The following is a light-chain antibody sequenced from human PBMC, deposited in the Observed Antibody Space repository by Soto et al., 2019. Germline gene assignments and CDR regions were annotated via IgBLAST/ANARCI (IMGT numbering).Light chain of an antibody. V-gene: IGKV1D-8*03. J-gene: IGKJ4*01. CDR2: AAS. CDR1: QAIRRY. Sequence: VIWMTQSPSLLSASTGPRVTISCRLSQAIRRYIAWYQQKPGKATELLIYAASTLQTGVPSRFSSSGSGTDLTITISCLQSEDVATYYCQRYASFPLTCGGGPKVEIK. CDR3: QRYASFPLT.